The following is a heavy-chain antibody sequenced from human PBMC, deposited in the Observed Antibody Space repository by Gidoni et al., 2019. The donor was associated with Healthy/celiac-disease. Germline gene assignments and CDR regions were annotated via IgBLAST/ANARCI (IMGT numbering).Heavy chain of an antibody. Sequence: QVQLVQSGAEVKKPGASVKVSCMASGSTFTSYDINWVRQATGQGLEWMGWMNPNRGNTGYAKKFEGRVTMTRNTSISTAYMELSSLRSEDTAVYYCARDTNTVVTLGYWGQGTLVTVSS. CDR2: MNPNRGNT. CDR3: ARDTNTVVTLGY. V-gene: IGHV1-8*01. CDR1: GSTFTSYD. D-gene: IGHD2-21*02. J-gene: IGHJ4*02.